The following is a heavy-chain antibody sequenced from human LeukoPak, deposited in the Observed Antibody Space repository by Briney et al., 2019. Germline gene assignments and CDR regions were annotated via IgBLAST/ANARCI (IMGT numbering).Heavy chain of an antibody. CDR1: VFTFSSYA. CDR2: ISSGGNT. V-gene: IGHV3-23*01. J-gene: IGHJ4*02. D-gene: IGHD2-2*01. Sequence: GGSLRLSCAASVFTFSSYAMSWVRQAPGKGLEWVSAISSGGNTYYADSVKGRFTISRDNSKNTLYLQMNSLRAEDTAVYYCAKRLSYNFDYWGQGTLVTVSS. CDR3: AKRLSYNFDY.